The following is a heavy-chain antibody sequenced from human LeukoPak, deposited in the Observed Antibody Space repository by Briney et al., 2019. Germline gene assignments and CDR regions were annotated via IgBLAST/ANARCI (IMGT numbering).Heavy chain of an antibody. V-gene: IGHV3-21*01. CDR1: GFTFKTYS. CDR3: ARVGGQQLVLSSYYFDY. Sequence: GGSLRLSCVVSGFTFKTYSMNWVRQAPGKGLEWVSSISSGGTYVDYADSVKGRFTISRDNAKNSLYLQMNSLRAEDTAVYYCARVGGQQLVLSSYYFDYWGQGTLVTVSS. J-gene: IGHJ4*02. CDR2: ISSGGTYV. D-gene: IGHD6-13*01.